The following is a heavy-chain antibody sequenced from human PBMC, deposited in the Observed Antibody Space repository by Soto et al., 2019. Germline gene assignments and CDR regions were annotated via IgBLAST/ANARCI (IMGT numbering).Heavy chain of an antibody. D-gene: IGHD3-3*01. CDR2: SDSGGMT. J-gene: IGHJ3*02. CDR3: ARTDYDFWGGYYFPNASGI. CDR1: CFTVRSNS. V-gene: IGHV3-53*01. Sequence: GGSLRVSSGASCFTVRSNSLRCVRQAPRKVLDAFSVSDSGGMTYYADSVKGRFTISRDNSKNTLYHQMTSLRAEDSAVYYCARTDYDFWGGYYFPNASGIWGQGTMVSVSS.